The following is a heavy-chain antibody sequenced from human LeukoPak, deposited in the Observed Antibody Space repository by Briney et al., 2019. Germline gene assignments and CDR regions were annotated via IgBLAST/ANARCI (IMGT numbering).Heavy chain of an antibody. J-gene: IGHJ4*02. V-gene: IGHV3-23*01. D-gene: IGHD6-13*01. CDR2: ISGRGGST. CDR1: GFTFSSYA. CDR3: ANERRPGIAAAGTNLEGN. Sequence: GRSLRLSCAASGFTFSSYAMSWVRQAPGKGLECVSAISGRGGSTYYADSVKGRFTISRDNSKNTLYLQMNRLRAEDTAVYYCANERRPGIAAAGTNLEGNWGQGTLVTVSS.